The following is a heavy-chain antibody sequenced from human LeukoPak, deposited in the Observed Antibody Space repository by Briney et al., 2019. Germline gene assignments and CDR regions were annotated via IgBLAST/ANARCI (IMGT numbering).Heavy chain of an antibody. CDR2: IKSDGSNT. Sequence: GGSLRLSCAASGFTFSSHWMHWVRQAPGKGLVWVSLIKSDGSNTAYADSVKGRFTISRDNADNSMYLQMNSLRAEDTAVYYCGRVIAGAIDYWGQGTLVTVSS. J-gene: IGHJ4*02. CDR3: GRVIAGAIDY. V-gene: IGHV3-74*01. D-gene: IGHD6-13*01. CDR1: GFTFSSHW.